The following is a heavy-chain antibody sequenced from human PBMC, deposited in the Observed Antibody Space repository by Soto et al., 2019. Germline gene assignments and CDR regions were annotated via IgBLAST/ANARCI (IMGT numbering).Heavy chain of an antibody. V-gene: IGHV3-64*01. Sequence: EVQLVESGGGLAQPGGSLRLSCAASGFTLSSDAMDWVRQAPGKGLEYVSGISSNGIGTYYANSVKGRFTISSDNSKNTVYLQMDSLRPEDMGVYYCARRARADYYYMDVWGKGTTVTVS. CDR1: GFTLSSDA. D-gene: IGHD6-6*01. CDR3: ARRARADYYYMDV. CDR2: ISSNGIGT. J-gene: IGHJ6*03.